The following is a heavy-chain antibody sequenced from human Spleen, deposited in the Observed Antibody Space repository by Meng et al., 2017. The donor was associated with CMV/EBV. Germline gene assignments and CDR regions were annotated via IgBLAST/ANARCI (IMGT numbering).Heavy chain of an antibody. V-gene: IGHV1-69*05. J-gene: IGHJ4*02. D-gene: IGHD2-2*02. CDR1: GGTFSSYA. CDR3: ARGVVVVPAATPYYFDY. Sequence: SVKVSCKASGGTFSSYAISWVRQAPGQGLEWMGGIIPIFGTANYAQKFQGRVTITTDESTSTAYMELSSLRSEDTAVYYCARGVVVVPAATPYYFDYWGQGTLVTVSS. CDR2: IIPIFGTA.